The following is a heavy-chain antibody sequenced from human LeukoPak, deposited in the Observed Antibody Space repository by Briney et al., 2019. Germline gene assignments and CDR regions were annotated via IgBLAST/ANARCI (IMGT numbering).Heavy chain of an antibody. CDR3: ARLKNWFDP. Sequence: SETLSLTCTVSGGSISSYYWSWIRQPPGKGLEWIGYIYYSGSTNYNPSLKSRVTISVDTSKNQFSLKLSSVSAADTAVYYCARLKNWFDPWGQGALVTVSS. CDR1: GGSISSYY. J-gene: IGHJ5*02. CDR2: IYYSGST. V-gene: IGHV4-59*08.